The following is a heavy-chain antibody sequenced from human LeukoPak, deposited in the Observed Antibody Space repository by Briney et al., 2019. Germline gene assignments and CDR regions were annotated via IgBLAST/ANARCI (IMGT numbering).Heavy chain of an antibody. CDR3: ARVHRGARYCSGGSCYSSVFGWFDP. CDR2: INPNSGGT. D-gene: IGHD2-15*01. J-gene: IGHJ5*02. CDR1: GYTFTGYY. V-gene: IGHV1-2*02. Sequence: GASVKVSCKASGYTFTGYYMHWVRQAPGQGLEWMGWINPNSGGTNYAQKFQGRVTMTRDTSISTAYMELSRLRSDDTAVYYCARVHRGARYCSGGSCYSSVFGWFDPWGQGTLVTVSS.